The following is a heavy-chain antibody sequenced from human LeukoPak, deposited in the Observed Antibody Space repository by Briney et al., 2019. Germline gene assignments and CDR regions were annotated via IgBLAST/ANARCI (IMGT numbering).Heavy chain of an antibody. D-gene: IGHD3-10*01. CDR2: IISSGNTI. CDR1: GFTFSTHS. V-gene: IGHV3-48*01. Sequence: PGGSLRLSCAVSGFTFSTHSMNWVRQAPGKGLEWVSYIISSGNTIYYADSVKGRFTISRDNAKNSLYLQMNSLRAEDTAVYYCARAVGHGSGSPRMDVWGKGTTVTVSS. CDR3: ARAVGHGSGSPRMDV. J-gene: IGHJ6*04.